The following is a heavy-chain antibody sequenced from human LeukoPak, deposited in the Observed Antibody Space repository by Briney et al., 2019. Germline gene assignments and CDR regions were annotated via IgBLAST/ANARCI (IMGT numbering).Heavy chain of an antibody. D-gene: IGHD2/OR15-2a*01. CDR3: ARVLSAILWH. J-gene: IGHJ4*02. Sequence: PRASVKVSCRASGYVFTGYYMHWVRQAPGQGLEWMGWVNPSTGGTNFAQKFQGRVTMTRDTSINTAYLELSSLRYDDTAVYYCARVLSAILWHWGQGTLVTVSS. V-gene: IGHV1-2*02. CDR2: VNPSTGGT. CDR1: GYVFTGYY.